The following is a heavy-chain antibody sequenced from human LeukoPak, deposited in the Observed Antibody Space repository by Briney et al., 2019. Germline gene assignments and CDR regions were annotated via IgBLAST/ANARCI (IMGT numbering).Heavy chain of an antibody. J-gene: IGHJ4*02. D-gene: IGHD5-18*01. Sequence: PSETLSLTCNVSGDSISRSNDYWGWIRQPPGKGLEWIGSIYLTGKTYYNPSLQTRVTISIDKSKNQFSLKMSSVTAGDTAVYYCARLTFSYGYLSLWGQGTLVTVSS. CDR1: GDSISRSNDY. CDR3: ARLTFSYGYLSL. V-gene: IGHV4-39*01. CDR2: IYLTGKT.